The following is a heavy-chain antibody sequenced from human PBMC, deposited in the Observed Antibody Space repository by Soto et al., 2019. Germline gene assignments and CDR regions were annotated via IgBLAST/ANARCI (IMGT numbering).Heavy chain of an antibody. V-gene: IGHV4-39*01. CDR2: VYYGGST. CDR1: GGSTSSSSYY. Sequence: SETLSLTCTVSGGSTSSSSYYWGWIRQPPGKGLEWIGNVYYGGSTYYNPSLKSRVTISVETSKSQFSLKLSSVTAADTAVYYCAGGYYYDSSGYYRTSGVYYGMDVWGQGTTVTVSS. CDR3: AGGYYYDSSGYYRTSGVYYGMDV. J-gene: IGHJ6*02. D-gene: IGHD3-22*01.